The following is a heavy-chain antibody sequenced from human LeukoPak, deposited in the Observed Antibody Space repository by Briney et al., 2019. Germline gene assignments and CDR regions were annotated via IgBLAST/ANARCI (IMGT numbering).Heavy chain of an antibody. CDR3: ARDKYEILAGYHYYYGMDV. J-gene: IGHJ6*02. D-gene: IGHD3-9*01. CDR1: GFTFSDDY. V-gene: IGHV3-11*06. CDR2: ISSSSSDI. Sequence: PGRSLRLSCAASGFTFSDDYMSWIRQAPGKGLDWVSSISSSSSDIYYAGSVKGRFTISRDNAKISLYLQMDSLRAEDTALYYCARDKYEILAGYHYYYGMDVWGQGTTVTVSS.